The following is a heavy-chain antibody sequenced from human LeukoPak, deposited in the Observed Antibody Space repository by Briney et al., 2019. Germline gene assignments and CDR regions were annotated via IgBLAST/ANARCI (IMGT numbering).Heavy chain of an antibody. Sequence: GGSLRLSCAASGFNFSSYSMNWVRQAPGKGLEWVSSISSSSSYIYYADSVKGRFTISRDNAKNSLYLQMNSLRAEDTAVYYCARDPDLTGYSILDAFDIWGQGTMVTVSS. D-gene: IGHD3-9*01. CDR3: ARDPDLTGYSILDAFDI. J-gene: IGHJ3*02. CDR2: ISSSSSYI. CDR1: GFNFSSYS. V-gene: IGHV3-21*01.